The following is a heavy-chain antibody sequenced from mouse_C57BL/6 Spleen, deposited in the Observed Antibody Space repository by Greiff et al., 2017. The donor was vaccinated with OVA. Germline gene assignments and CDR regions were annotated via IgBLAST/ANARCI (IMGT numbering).Heavy chain of an antibody. J-gene: IGHJ4*01. Sequence: EVNVVESGEGLVKPGGSLKLSCAASGFTFSSYAMSWVRQTPEKRLEWVAYISSGGDYIYYADTVKGRFTISRDNARNTLYLQMSSLKSEDTAMYYCTRAPDGYYMDYWGQGTSVTVSS. CDR3: TRAPDGYYMDY. V-gene: IGHV5-9-1*02. CDR1: GFTFSSYA. CDR2: ISSGGDYI. D-gene: IGHD2-3*01.